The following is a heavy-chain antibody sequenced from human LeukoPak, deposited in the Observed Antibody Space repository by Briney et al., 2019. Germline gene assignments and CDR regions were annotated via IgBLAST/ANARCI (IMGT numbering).Heavy chain of an antibody. J-gene: IGHJ4*02. CDR1: GFTFSNAW. CDR3: ITDRATYYDFWSGPR. Sequence: GGSLRLSCAASGFTFSNAWMSWVRQAPGKGLEWVGRIKSKTGGGTTDYAAPVKGRFTISRDDSKNTLYLQMNSLKTEDTAVYYCITDRATYYDFWSGPRWGQGTLVTVSS. CDR2: IKSKTGGGTT. V-gene: IGHV3-15*01. D-gene: IGHD3-3*01.